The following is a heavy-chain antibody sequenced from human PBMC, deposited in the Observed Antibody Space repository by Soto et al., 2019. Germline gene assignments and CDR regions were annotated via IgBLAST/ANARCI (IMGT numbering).Heavy chain of an antibody. D-gene: IGHD3-22*01. V-gene: IGHV4-31*03. CDR1: GGSIRSGRCY. Sequence: SETLSLTCTVSGGSIRSGRCYWSWIRQHPGKGLEWMGYIHYSGSTYYNPSLKSRLSISVDTSKNQFSLKLSSVTAADTAVYYCAREDRNDYDSSGYCHWGQGALVTVYS. CDR2: IHYSGST. CDR3: AREDRNDYDSSGYCH. J-gene: IGHJ4*02.